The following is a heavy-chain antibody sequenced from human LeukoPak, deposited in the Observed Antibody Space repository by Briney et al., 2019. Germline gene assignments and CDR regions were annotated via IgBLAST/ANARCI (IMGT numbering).Heavy chain of an antibody. CDR1: GGSISSSSCS. D-gene: IGHD6-13*01. Sequence: SETLSLTCTVSGGSISSSSCSWGWISQPPGKGLEWIGSIYYSGSTYYNPSLKSRVTISVDTSKNQFSLKLSSVTAADTAVYYCARQRGQLGAFDIWGQGTMVTVSS. J-gene: IGHJ3*02. V-gene: IGHV4-39*01. CDR3: ARQRGQLGAFDI. CDR2: IYYSGST.